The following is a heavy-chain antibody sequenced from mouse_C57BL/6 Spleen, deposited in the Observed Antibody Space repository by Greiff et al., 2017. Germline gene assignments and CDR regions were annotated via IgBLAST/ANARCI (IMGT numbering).Heavy chain of an antibody. D-gene: IGHD2-3*01. CDR3: ARHDGYYYWDY. V-gene: IGHV2-6-1*01. Sequence: VQLVESGPGLVAPSQSLSITCTVSGFSLTSYGVHWVRQPPGKGLEWLVVIWSDGSTTYTSARKSRLSISKDNSKNQVFLKMNSHQTDNTAMYCCARHDGYYYWDYWGQGTTLTVSS. CDR1: GFSLTSYG. CDR2: IWSDGST. J-gene: IGHJ2*01.